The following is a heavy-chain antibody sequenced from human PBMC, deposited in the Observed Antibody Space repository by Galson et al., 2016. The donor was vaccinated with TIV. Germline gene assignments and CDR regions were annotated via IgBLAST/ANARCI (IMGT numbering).Heavy chain of an antibody. Sequence: INPSGGSTSYAQKFQGRVTMTRVTSTSTVYMELSSLRSEDTAVYYCARDGEVGSSDYDHWGQGTLVSVSS. CDR3: ARDGEVGSSDYDH. CDR2: INPSGGST. V-gene: IGHV1-46*01. D-gene: IGHD3-22*01. J-gene: IGHJ4*02.